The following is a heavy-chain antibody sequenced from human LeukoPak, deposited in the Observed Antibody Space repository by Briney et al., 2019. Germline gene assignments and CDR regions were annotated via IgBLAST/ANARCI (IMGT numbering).Heavy chain of an antibody. V-gene: IGHV1-69*04. CDR2: IIPVLEVA. Sequence: SLKVSCKVPGGTFNTYGITWVRQAPGQGLEWMGRIIPVLEVATYAQKYEGRVKITADKSTTTIYLFLSSLTSDDTAVYYCARGRNYFDYWGQGSLVTVSS. CDR1: GGTFNTYG. CDR3: ARGRNYFDY. J-gene: IGHJ4*01.